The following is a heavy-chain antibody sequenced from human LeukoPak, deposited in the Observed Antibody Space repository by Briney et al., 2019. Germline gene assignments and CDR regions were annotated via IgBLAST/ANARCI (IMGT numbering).Heavy chain of an antibody. CDR2: IGGSGTRT. V-gene: IGHV3-23*01. J-gene: IGHJ6*03. Sequence: GGSLRLSCSASGFTFTTYGMNWVRQAPGKGLEWVSGIGGSGTRTYYADSVKGRFTISRDNSKNTLYLQMNSLRDEDTAVYYCAKDGIPLRGGSGGRYYYYYYMDVWGKGTTVTISS. CDR3: AKDGIPLRGGSGGRYYYYYYMDV. D-gene: IGHD2-15*01. CDR1: GFTFTTYG.